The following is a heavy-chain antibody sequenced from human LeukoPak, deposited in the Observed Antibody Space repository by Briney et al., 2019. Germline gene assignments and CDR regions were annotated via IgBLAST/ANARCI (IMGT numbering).Heavy chain of an antibody. CDR1: GFTFRSYG. CDR2: INNWGST. Sequence: GGSLRLCCSASGFTFRSYGMHWVRQAPGKALEYVLAINNWGSTYYADAGKCRLTISRYSSKNTLYLQMIRLSVDDTCVYFCVKRDSSGHYDQWGRGTLVRVSS. D-gene: IGHD3-22*01. CDR3: VKRDSSGHYDQ. J-gene: IGHJ4*02. V-gene: IGHV3-64D*06.